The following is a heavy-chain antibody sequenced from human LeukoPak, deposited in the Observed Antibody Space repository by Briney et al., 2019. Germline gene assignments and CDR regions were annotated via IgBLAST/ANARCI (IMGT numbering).Heavy chain of an antibody. J-gene: IGHJ5*02. CDR2: IYYSGDT. V-gene: IGHV4-59*01. Sequence: PSETLSLTCTVPGGSISGYYWSWIRQRPGEGLGWSGYIYYSGDTNYNPSLKSRATISVDTSKNQFSPKLGSVTAADTAVYYCARGGHSSSWYGFDPGGQGPLATVSS. CDR3: ARGGHSSSWYGFDP. CDR1: GGSISGYY. D-gene: IGHD6-13*01.